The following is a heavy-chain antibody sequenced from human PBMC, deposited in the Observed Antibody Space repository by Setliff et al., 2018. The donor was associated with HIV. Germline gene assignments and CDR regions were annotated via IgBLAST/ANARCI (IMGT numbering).Heavy chain of an antibody. D-gene: IGHD3-3*01. V-gene: IGHV7-4-1*02. CDR1: GYSLTSYS. J-gene: IGHJ6*03. CDR2: INTNTENP. Sequence: ASVKVSCKASGYSLTSYSINWVRQAPGQGLEWLGWINTNTENPTYAQGFTGRFVFSLDTSVSAAFLQISSLKAEDTAVYYCARAQALLRVYYMDVWGKRDHGHRL. CDR3: ARAQALLRVYYMDV.